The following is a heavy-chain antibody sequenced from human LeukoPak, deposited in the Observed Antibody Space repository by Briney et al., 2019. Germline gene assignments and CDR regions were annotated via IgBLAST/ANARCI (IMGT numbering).Heavy chain of an antibody. D-gene: IGHD3-22*01. Sequence: LETLSLTCTVSGGSISSYYWSWIRQPPGKGLEWIGYIYYSGSTNYNPSLKSRVTISVDTSKNQFSLKLSSVTAADTAVYYCARDLHSSGYPYWGQGTLVTVSS. V-gene: IGHV4-59*12. CDR1: GGSISSYY. CDR2: IYYSGST. CDR3: ARDLHSSGYPY. J-gene: IGHJ4*02.